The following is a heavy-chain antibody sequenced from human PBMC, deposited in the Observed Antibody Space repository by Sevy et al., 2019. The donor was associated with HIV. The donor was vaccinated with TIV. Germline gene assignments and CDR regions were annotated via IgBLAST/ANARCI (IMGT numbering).Heavy chain of an antibody. J-gene: IGHJ4*02. CDR1: GFTFDDYA. CDR2: ISWNSGSI. D-gene: IGHD5-12*01. CDR3: AKDKAVAQTFYYFDY. V-gene: IGHV3-9*01. Sequence: GGSLRLSCAASGFTFDDYAMHWVRQAPRKGLEWVSGISWNSGSIGYADSVKGRFTISRDNAKNSLYLQMNSLRAEDTALYYCAKDKAVAQTFYYFDYWGQRTLVTVSS.